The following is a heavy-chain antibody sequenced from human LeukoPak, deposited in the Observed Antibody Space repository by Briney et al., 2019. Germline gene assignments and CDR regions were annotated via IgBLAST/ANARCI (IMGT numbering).Heavy chain of an antibody. V-gene: IGHV1-2*02. J-gene: IGHJ4*02. CDR3: ARVYRGYSYGYAVFDY. D-gene: IGHD5-18*01. Sequence: ASVKVSCKASGYTFTGYYMHWVRQAPGQGLEWMGWINPNSGGTNYAQKFQGRVTMTRDTSISTAYMELSRLRSDDTAVYYCARVYRGYSYGYAVFDYWGQGTLVTVSS. CDR2: INPNSGGT. CDR1: GYTFTGYY.